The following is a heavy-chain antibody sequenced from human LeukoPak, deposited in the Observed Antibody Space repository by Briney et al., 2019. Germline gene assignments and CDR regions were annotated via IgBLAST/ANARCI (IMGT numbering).Heavy chain of an antibody. J-gene: IGHJ4*02. CDR2: ITSSGSVI. D-gene: IGHD7-27*01. CDR3: ARVWAWGSGNYFDN. Sequence: GGSLRLSCAASGFTFSSYSMNWVRQAPGKGLEWVSYITSSGSVIYHADSVKGRFTISRDNAKNSLYLEMNSLRVEDTALYYCARVWAWGSGNYFDNWGQGTLVTVSS. CDR1: GFTFSSYS. V-gene: IGHV3-48*01.